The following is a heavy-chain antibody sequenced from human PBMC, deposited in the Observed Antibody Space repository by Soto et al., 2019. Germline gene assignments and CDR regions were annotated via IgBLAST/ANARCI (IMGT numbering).Heavy chain of an antibody. CDR3: CVECNYYDSSGDDFDY. D-gene: IGHD3-22*01. Sequence: GGSLRLSCAASGFTFSSYAMSWVRQAPGKGLEWVSAISGSGGSTYYADSVKGRFTISRDNSKNTLYLQMNSLRAEDTAVYYCCVECNYYDSSGDDFDYWGQGTLVTVS. CDR1: GFTFSSYA. CDR2: ISGSGGST. J-gene: IGHJ4*02. V-gene: IGHV3-23*01.